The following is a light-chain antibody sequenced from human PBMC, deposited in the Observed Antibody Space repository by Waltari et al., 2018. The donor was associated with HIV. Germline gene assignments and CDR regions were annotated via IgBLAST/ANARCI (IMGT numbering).Light chain of an antibody. V-gene: IGLV1-47*01. CDR1: LSHIGTHS. CDR3: AARDDILSGSWV. CDR2: SDS. J-gene: IGLJ3*02. Sequence: HSVLTQAPSASGTLGPRVTISCSGRLSHIGTHSVRWFQQLPGMSPRLIIFSDSQRPSGVPDRFSASKSGTSASLAIDGLESGDEADYYCAARDDILSGSWVFGGGT.